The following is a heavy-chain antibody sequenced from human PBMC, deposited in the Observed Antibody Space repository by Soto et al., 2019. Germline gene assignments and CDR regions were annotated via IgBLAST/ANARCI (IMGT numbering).Heavy chain of an antibody. CDR2: ISYDGSNK. CDR3: AKDSGGSGPYYYYYGMDV. J-gene: IGHJ6*02. CDR1: GFTFSSYG. Sequence: QVQLVESGGGVVQPGRSLRLSCAASGFTFSSYGMHWVRQAPGKGLEWVAVISYDGSNKYYADSVKGRFTISRDNSKNTLYLQMNSLRAEDTAVYYCAKDSGGSGPYYYYYGMDVWGQGTTVTVX. D-gene: IGHD3-10*01. V-gene: IGHV3-30*18.